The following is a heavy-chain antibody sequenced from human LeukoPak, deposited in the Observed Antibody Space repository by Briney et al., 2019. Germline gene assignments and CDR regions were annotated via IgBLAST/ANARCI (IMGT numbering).Heavy chain of an antibody. CDR1: GFTFSSYE. CDR3: ARASGVGFDY. Sequence: PGGSLRLSCAASGFTFSSYEMNWVRQAPGKGLEWVSYISSSGSTIYYADSVKCRFTISRDNAKNSLYLQMNSLRAEDTAVYYCARASGVGFDYWGQGTLVTVSS. J-gene: IGHJ4*02. V-gene: IGHV3-48*03. CDR2: ISSSGSTI. D-gene: IGHD3-10*01.